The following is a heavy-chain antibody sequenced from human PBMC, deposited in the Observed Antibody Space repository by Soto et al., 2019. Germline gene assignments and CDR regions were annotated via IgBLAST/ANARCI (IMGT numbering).Heavy chain of an antibody. J-gene: IGHJ4*02. D-gene: IGHD3-9*01. Sequence: EVQVLESGGGLVQPGGSLRLSCAASGFTFSSYAMSWVRQAPGKGLEWVSAISDRGGSTYYADSVKGRFTISRDNSKNTLYLQMNSLRAEDTAVYYCAKGGDWLLSPYFDYWGQGTLVTVSS. CDR2: ISDRGGST. CDR1: GFTFSSYA. CDR3: AKGGDWLLSPYFDY. V-gene: IGHV3-23*01.